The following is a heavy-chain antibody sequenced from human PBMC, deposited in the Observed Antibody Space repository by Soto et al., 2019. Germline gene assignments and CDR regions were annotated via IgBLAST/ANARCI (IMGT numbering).Heavy chain of an antibody. Sequence: QGQLQESGPGVVPPSQTLSLTCTVSGASISSGDHYWTWMLHPPGTGLEWIGYIYYSGSTFFNPSLDSRVTRSIDMSKSQFSLNLRSVTAADTAVYDCASSPPIDAFDLWGQGTMVIVSS. J-gene: IGHJ3*01. D-gene: IGHD2-2*02. CDR2: IYYSGST. V-gene: IGHV4-30-4*01. CDR1: GASISSGDHY. CDR3: ASSPPIDAFDL.